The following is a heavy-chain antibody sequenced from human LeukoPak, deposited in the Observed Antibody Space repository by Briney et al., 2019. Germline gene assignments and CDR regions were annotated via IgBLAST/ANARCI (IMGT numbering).Heavy chain of an antibody. CDR2: INLNDGST. Sequence: ASVKVSCKTSGYAFTSYYMHWVRQAPGQGLEWMGIINLNDGSTKYAQKFQGRVTMTRDTSTSTVYIELSSLRSEDTAVYYCTRVYCSSSSCYNADYWGQGTLVTVSS. CDR3: TRVYCSSSSCYNADY. J-gene: IGHJ4*02. V-gene: IGHV1-46*03. CDR1: GYAFTSYY. D-gene: IGHD2-2*02.